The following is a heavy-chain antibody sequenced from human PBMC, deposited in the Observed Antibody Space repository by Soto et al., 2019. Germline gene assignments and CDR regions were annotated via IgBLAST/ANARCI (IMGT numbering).Heavy chain of an antibody. Sequence: ASVKVSCKASGYTFTSFGISWVRQAPGQGLEWMGWISAYNGNTNYAQKLQGRVTMTTDTSTSTAYMELRSLRSGDTAVYYCARDTETTMIGVVPQSDAFDIWRQGTMATVSS. V-gene: IGHV1-18*04. CDR3: ARDTETTMIGVVPQSDAFDI. CDR1: GYTFTSFG. D-gene: IGHD3-22*01. CDR2: ISAYNGNT. J-gene: IGHJ3*02.